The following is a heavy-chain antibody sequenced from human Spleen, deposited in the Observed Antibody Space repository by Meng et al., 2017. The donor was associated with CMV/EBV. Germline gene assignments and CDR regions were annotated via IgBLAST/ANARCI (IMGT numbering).Heavy chain of an antibody. J-gene: IGHJ6*02. CDR2: ISAYNGNT. CDR3: ARGLTMVRGVSQLYYYYYGMDV. Sequence: ASVKVSCKASGYTFTSYGISWVRQAPGQGLEWMGWISAYNGNTNYAQKLQGRVTMTTDTSTSTAYMELRSLRSEDTAVYYCARGLTMVRGVSQLYYYYYGMDVWGQGTTVTVSS. D-gene: IGHD3-10*01. V-gene: IGHV1-18*01. CDR1: GYTFTSYG.